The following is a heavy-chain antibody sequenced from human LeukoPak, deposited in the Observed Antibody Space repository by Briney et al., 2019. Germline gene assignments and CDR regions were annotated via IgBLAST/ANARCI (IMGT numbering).Heavy chain of an antibody. D-gene: IGHD6-6*01. CDR3: ARVTYSSSSISVDGFDI. Sequence: ASVKVSCKASGYTFTSYDINWVRQATGQGLEWMGWMNPNSGNTDYAQKFQGRVSMTRNTSISTAYMELSSLRSEDTAVYYCARVTYSSSSISVDGFDIWGQGTMVTVSS. J-gene: IGHJ3*02. CDR2: MNPNSGNT. CDR1: GYTFTSYD. V-gene: IGHV1-8*01.